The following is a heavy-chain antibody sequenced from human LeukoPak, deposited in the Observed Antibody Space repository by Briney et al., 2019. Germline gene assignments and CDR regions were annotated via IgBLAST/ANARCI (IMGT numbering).Heavy chain of an antibody. CDR1: GGSISSSSYY. Sequence: PSETLSLTCTVSGGSISSSSYYWGWIRQPPGKGLEWIGSIYYSGSTYYNPSLKSRVTISVDTSKNQFSLKLSSVTAADTAVYYCARVWSGYDYYYYYGMDVWGQGTTVTVSS. CDR3: ARVWSGYDYYYYYGMDV. D-gene: IGHD5-12*01. CDR2: IYYSGST. V-gene: IGHV4-39*07. J-gene: IGHJ6*02.